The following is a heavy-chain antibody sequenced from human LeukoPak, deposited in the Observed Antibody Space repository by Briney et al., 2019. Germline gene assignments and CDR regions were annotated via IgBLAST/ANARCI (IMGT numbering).Heavy chain of an antibody. V-gene: IGHV3-23*01. CDR1: GFTFSNSG. Sequence: GGTLRLSCAASGFTFSNSGMNWVRQAPGKGLEWVSTISASGGSTYYADSVKGRFTVSRDNSKNTLYLQMNSLRAEDTAVYYCASTTRGGTYYYYMDVWGKGTTVTISS. J-gene: IGHJ6*03. CDR2: ISASGGST. D-gene: IGHD1-1*01. CDR3: ASTTRGGTYYYYMDV.